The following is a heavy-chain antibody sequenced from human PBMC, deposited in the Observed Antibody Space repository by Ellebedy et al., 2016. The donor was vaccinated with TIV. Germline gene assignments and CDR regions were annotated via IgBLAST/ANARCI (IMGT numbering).Heavy chain of an antibody. CDR2: INPNSSGT. D-gene: IGHD4-17*01. V-gene: IGHV1-2*04. CDR1: GYTFTDYY. Sequence: AASVKVSCKASGYTFTDYYIHWVRQAPGQGLEWMGWINPNSSGTHYAQRFQGWVTMTRDTSISTAYMELSRLRSDDTALYYCARDGAVTTVFDYWGQGTLVTVSS. J-gene: IGHJ4*02. CDR3: ARDGAVTTVFDY.